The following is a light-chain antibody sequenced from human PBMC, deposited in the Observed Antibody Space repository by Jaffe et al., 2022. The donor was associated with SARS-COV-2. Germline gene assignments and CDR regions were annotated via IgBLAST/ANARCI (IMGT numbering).Light chain of an antibody. V-gene: IGLV1-44*01. Sequence: QSVLTQSPSASGTPGQRVTISCSGSGSDIGSNGVDWYRQLPGTAPKLLIYSNNLRPSGVPDRFSGSKSGTSASLAISGLQSGDEADYYCAAWDDSLNGWVFGGGTKLTVL. CDR1: GSDIGSNG. CDR3: AAWDDSLNGWV. CDR2: SNN. J-gene: IGLJ3*02.